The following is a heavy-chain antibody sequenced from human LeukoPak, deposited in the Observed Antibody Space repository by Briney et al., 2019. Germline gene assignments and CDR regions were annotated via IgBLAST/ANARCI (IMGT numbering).Heavy chain of an antibody. CDR2: IIPIFGTA. Sequence: ASVKVSCKASGGTFSSYAISWVRQAPGQGLEWMGGIIPIFGTANYARKFQGRVTITTDESTSTAYMELSSLRSEDTAVYYCARDSVDTAMVLDYWGQGTLVTVSS. D-gene: IGHD5-18*01. J-gene: IGHJ4*02. CDR1: GGTFSSYA. CDR3: ARDSVDTAMVLDY. V-gene: IGHV1-69*05.